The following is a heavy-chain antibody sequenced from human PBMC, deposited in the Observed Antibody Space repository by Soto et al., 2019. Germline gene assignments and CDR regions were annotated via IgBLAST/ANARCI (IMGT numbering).Heavy chain of an antibody. Sequence: GGSLRLSCAASGFTFTRYSMDWVRQAPGKGLEWVSSISSTTNYIYYGDSMKGRFTISRDNAKNSLYLEMNSLRAEDTAVYYCARESEDLTSNFDYWGQGTLVTVSS. CDR2: ISSTTNYI. J-gene: IGHJ4*02. V-gene: IGHV3-21*06. CDR1: GFTFTRYS. CDR3: ARESEDLTSNFDY.